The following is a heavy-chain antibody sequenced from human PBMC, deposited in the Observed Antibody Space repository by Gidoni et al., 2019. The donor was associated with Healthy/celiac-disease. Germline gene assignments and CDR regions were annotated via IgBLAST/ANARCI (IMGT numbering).Heavy chain of an antibody. V-gene: IGHV3-49*04. J-gene: IGHJ4*02. CDR3: TREQWLHRCFDY. CDR1: GFTFGDYA. Sequence: EVQLVESGGGLVQPGRSLRLSCTASGFTFGDYAMSWVRQAPGKGLEWVGFIRSKAYGGTTEYAASVKGRFTISRDDSKSIAYLQMNSLKTEDTAVYYCTREQWLHRCFDYWGQGTLVTVSS. D-gene: IGHD6-19*01. CDR2: IRSKAYGGTT.